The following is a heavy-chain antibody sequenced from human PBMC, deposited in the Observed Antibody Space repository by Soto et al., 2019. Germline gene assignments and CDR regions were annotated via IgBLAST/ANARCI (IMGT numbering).Heavy chain of an antibody. Sequence: GGSLRLSCAASGFTFSTYALSWVRQAPGKGLEWVSAISANGQGIYYADSVRGRFTISRDNAKNSLYLQMNSLRGEDTAVYYCARATYSSSYYFDSWGQGTLVTVSS. CDR2: ISANGQGI. CDR3: ARATYSSSYYFDS. CDR1: GFTFSTYA. D-gene: IGHD6-6*01. J-gene: IGHJ4*02. V-gene: IGHV3-23*01.